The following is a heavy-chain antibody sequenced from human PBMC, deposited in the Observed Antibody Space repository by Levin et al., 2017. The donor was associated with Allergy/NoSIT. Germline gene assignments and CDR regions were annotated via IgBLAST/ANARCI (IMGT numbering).Heavy chain of an antibody. CDR3: ARSPHYYDSSGYYFFDY. V-gene: IGHV4-59*01. J-gene: IGHJ4*02. CDR2: IYYSGST. D-gene: IGHD3-22*01. CDR1: GGSISSYY. Sequence: PSETLSLTCTVSGGSISSYYWSWIRQPPGKGLEWIGYIYYSGSTNYNPSLKSRVTISVDTSKNQFSLKLSSVTAADTAVYYCARSPHYYDSSGYYFFDYWGQGTLVTVSS.